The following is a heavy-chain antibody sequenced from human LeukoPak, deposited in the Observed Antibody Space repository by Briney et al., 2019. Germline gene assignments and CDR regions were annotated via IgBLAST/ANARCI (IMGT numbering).Heavy chain of an antibody. D-gene: IGHD6-19*01. V-gene: IGHV1-2*02. CDR2: INPNSGGT. Sequence: ASVKVSCKASGYTFTGYYMHWVRQAPGQGLEWMGWINPNSGGTNYAQKFQGRVTMTRDTSISTAYMELSRLRSDDTAVYYCAAVAGLGNAFDIWGQGTMVTVSS. J-gene: IGHJ3*02. CDR1: GYTFTGYY. CDR3: AAVAGLGNAFDI.